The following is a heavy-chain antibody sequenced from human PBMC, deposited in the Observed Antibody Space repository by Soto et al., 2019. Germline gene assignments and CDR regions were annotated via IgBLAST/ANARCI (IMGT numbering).Heavy chain of an antibody. D-gene: IGHD3-3*01. V-gene: IGHV3-7*01. CDR3: AREIRFLEWLFPDY. CDR1: GFTFSSYW. J-gene: IGHJ4*02. CDR2: IKQDGSEK. Sequence: GGSLRLSCAASGFTFSSYWMSWVRQAPGKGLEWVANIKQDGSEKYYVDSVKGRFTISRDNAKNSLYPQMNSLRAEDTAVYYCAREIRFLEWLFPDYWGQGTLVTVSS.